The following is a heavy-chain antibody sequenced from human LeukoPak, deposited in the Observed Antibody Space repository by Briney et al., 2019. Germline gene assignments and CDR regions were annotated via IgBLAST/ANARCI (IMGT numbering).Heavy chain of an antibody. Sequence: GESLKISCKGSGYSFTSYWIGWVRQMPGKGLEWMGIIYPGDSDTRHSPSFQGQVTISADKSISTAYLQWSSLKASDTAMYYCARRGYCSGGSCFSNTLDIWGQGTLVTVSS. CDR1: GYSFTSYW. D-gene: IGHD2-15*01. CDR2: IYPGDSDT. CDR3: ARRGYCSGGSCFSNTLDI. V-gene: IGHV5-51*01. J-gene: IGHJ3*02.